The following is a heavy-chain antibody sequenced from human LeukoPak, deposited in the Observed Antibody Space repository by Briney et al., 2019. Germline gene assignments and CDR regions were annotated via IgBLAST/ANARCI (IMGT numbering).Heavy chain of an antibody. Sequence: ASVKISCKASGYTFTDYYVHWVRQAPGQGLEWMGRISPNNGGTNYAQKFRGRLTVTRDTSISTAYMERSSLRSDDTAVYYCAKNRAGDYADYWGQGTLVTVSS. CDR3: AKNRAGDYADY. J-gene: IGHJ4*02. D-gene: IGHD4-17*01. CDR2: ISPNNGGT. V-gene: IGHV1-2*06. CDR1: GYTFTDYY.